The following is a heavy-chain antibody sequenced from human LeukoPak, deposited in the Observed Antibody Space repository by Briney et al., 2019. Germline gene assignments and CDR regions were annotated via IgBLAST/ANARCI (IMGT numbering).Heavy chain of an antibody. CDR1: GYTLTELS. CDR2: FDPEDGET. CDR3: ATLVGALAGGNNWFDP. V-gene: IGHV1-24*01. Sequence: ASVKVSYKVSGYTLTELSMHWVRQAPGKGLEWMGGFDPEDGETVYAQKFQGRVTMTEDTSTDTAYMELSSLRSEDTAVYYCATLVGALAGGNNWFDPWGQGTLVTVSS. D-gene: IGHD1-26*01. J-gene: IGHJ5*02.